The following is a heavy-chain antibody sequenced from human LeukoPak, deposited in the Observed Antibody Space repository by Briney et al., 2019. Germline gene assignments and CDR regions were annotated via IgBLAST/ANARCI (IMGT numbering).Heavy chain of an antibody. Sequence: PSETLSLTCTVSGVSISSYYCSWIRQPPGKGLEWIGYINYSGSTNYNPSLKSRVTISVDTSKNQFSLKLSSVTAADTAVYYCARLYYYTSGSYYGLDFYYGMNVWGQGTTVTVSS. D-gene: IGHD3-10*01. CDR3: ARLYYYTSGSYYGLDFYYGMNV. CDR2: INYSGST. V-gene: IGHV4-59*01. CDR1: GVSISSYY. J-gene: IGHJ6*02.